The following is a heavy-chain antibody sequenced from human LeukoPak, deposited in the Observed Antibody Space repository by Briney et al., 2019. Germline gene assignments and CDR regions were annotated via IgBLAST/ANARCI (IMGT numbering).Heavy chain of an antibody. Sequence: GGSLRLSCAASGFTFSSYSMNWVRQAPGKGLELVSSISSSSSYIYYADSVKGRFTISRDNAKNSLYLQMNSLRAEDTAVYYCARVPPSSNSYGTYYFDYWGQGTLVTVSS. J-gene: IGHJ4*02. CDR2: ISSSSSYI. CDR3: ARVPPSSNSYGTYYFDY. D-gene: IGHD5-18*01. CDR1: GFTFSSYS. V-gene: IGHV3-21*01.